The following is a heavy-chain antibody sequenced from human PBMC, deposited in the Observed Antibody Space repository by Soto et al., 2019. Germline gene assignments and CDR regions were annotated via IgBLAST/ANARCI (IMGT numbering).Heavy chain of an antibody. D-gene: IGHD3-16*02. CDR1: GYPFSAYS. J-gene: IGHJ4*01. CDR2: FNPNSGDT. V-gene: IGHV1-2*02. CDR3: AREASAVISLDY. Sequence: ASVKVSCKASGYPFSAYSMHWVRQAPGQGLEWVGWFNPNSGDTIYAQKFQGRVTLTRDTSISTAYMELYGLRVDDTAVYFCAREASAVISLDYWGHGTLVTVSS.